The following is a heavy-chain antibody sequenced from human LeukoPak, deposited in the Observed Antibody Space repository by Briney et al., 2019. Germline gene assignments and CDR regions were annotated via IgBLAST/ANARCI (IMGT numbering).Heavy chain of an antibody. J-gene: IGHJ4*02. D-gene: IGHD3-22*01. V-gene: IGHV3-74*01. Sequence: GGSLRLSCAASGFTFDNYWMHWFRQAPGKWLVWVSRINYDGSTNYADSVKGRFTISRHNARNTLYMQMNSLRAEDTAVYYCSTSRDFYDTSGYYPYYFDCWGQGTLVTVSS. CDR1: GFTFDNYW. CDR3: STSRDFYDTSGYYPYYFDC. CDR2: INYDGST.